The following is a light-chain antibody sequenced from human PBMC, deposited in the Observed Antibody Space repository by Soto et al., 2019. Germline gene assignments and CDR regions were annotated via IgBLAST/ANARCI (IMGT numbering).Light chain of an antibody. CDR2: AAS. J-gene: IGKJ4*01. CDR1: QGISSY. Sequence: AIRMTQSPSSFSASTGDRVTITCRASQGISSYLAWYQQKPGKAPKLLIYAASTLQSGVPSRFSGSGSGTDLTLTISRLQSEDFATYYCQQYYSYPRLTFGGGTKVEIK. CDR3: QQYYSYPRLT. V-gene: IGKV1-8*01.